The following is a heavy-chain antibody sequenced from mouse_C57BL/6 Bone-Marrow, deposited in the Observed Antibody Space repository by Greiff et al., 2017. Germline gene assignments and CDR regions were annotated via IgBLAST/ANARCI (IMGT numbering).Heavy chain of an antibody. Sequence: QVQLQQPGAELVKPGASVKLSCKASGYTFTSYWMHWVKQRPGQGLEWIGMIHPNSGSTNYNEKFKSKATLTVDKSSSTAYMQLSSLTSEDSAVYYCAKIWLRRESLDDYWGQGTTLTVSS. D-gene: IGHD2-2*01. CDR3: AKIWLRRESLDDY. CDR2: IHPNSGST. V-gene: IGHV1-64*01. J-gene: IGHJ2*01. CDR1: GYTFTSYW.